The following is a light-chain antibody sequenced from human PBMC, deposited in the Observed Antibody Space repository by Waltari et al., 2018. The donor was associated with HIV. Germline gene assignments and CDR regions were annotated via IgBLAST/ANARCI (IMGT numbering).Light chain of an antibody. Sequence: QSVLTQPPSVSGAPGQRVTISCTGSSSTIGAGYDVHWYQQLPGTAPKLLIYVNSNRPSGCLGRFTGSKSGTSASLAITGLLAEDEADYYCQSYDSSLSVWVFGGGTKLTVL. CDR2: VNS. V-gene: IGLV1-40*01. CDR1: SSTIGAGYD. CDR3: QSYDSSLSVWV. J-gene: IGLJ3*02.